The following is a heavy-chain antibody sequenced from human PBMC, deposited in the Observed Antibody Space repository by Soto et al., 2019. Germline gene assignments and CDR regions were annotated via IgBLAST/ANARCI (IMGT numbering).Heavy chain of an antibody. CDR3: ARDQYVVVGAVAGRPPSTIYGMDV. Sequence: GGSLRLSCAASGFTCSSYAMHWVRQAPGKGLEWVAVISYDGSNKYYADSVKGRFTISRDNSKNTLYLQMNSLRAEDTAVYYCARDQYVVVGAVAGRPPSTIYGMDVWGQGTTVTVSS. J-gene: IGHJ6*02. V-gene: IGHV3-30-3*01. D-gene: IGHD6-19*01. CDR1: GFTCSSYA. CDR2: ISYDGSNK.